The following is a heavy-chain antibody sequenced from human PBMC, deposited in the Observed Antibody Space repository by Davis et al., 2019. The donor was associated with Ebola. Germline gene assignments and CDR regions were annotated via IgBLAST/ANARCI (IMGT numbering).Heavy chain of an antibody. J-gene: IGHJ3*01. CDR2: ISSASAAL. D-gene: IGHD1-26*01. V-gene: IGHV3-48*02. CDR3: ARDKVGATTDAFDF. CDR1: GFTFSSYW. Sequence: GESLKISCAASGFTFSSYWMIWVRLAPGKGLEWISYISSASAALYYSDSVKGRFTISRDNAKNSLFLQMNSLRDEDTAVYYCARDKVGATTDAFDFWGQGTMVTVSS.